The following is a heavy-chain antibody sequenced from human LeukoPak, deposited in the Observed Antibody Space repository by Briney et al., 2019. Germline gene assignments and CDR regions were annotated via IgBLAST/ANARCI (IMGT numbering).Heavy chain of an antibody. D-gene: IGHD3-16*01. V-gene: IGHV3-15*01. J-gene: IGHJ3*02. CDR2: IKTKAEGETT. CDR3: TKLWMGGFDI. CDR1: GFTFSNTW. Sequence: GGSLRLSCAASGFTFSNTWMTWVRQAPGKGLEWVGRIKTKAEGETTGFAAPVKGRFTISRDDSKTTLYLHMNSLKTEDTAVYFCTKLWMGGFDIWGQGTMVTVSS.